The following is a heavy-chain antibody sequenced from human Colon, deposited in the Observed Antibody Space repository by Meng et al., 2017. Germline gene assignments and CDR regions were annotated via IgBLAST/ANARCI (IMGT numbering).Heavy chain of an antibody. CDR1: GGSFNTYG. J-gene: IGHJ4*02. CDR3: TRGLATIPHFDY. V-gene: IGHV1-69*01. D-gene: IGHD5-24*01. Sequence: QGQLVQSGAEVKKPGSSVKVSCKTSGGSFNTYGINWVRQAPKQGLEWMGGIIPMFPKTNYAQKFEGRLTITADESTSTAYMELSSLRSEDTAVYYCTRGLATIPHFDYWGQGTLVTVSS. CDR2: IIPMFPKT.